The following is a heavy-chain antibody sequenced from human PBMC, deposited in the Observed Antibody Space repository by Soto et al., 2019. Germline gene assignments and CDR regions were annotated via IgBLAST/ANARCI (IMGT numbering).Heavy chain of an antibody. Sequence: GGTLRLSCTASGFTFVDYAMSWVRQAPGKGLEWVGFIRSKAYGGTTEYAASVKGRFTISRDDSKSIAYLQMNSLKTEDTAVYYCTREGVAPGYDAFDIWGQGTMVTVSS. D-gene: IGHD2-2*03. V-gene: IGHV3-49*04. CDR2: IRSKAYGGTT. CDR3: TREGVAPGYDAFDI. J-gene: IGHJ3*02. CDR1: GFTFVDYA.